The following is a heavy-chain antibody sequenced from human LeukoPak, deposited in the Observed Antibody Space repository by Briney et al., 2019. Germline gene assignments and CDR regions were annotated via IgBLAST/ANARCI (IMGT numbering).Heavy chain of an antibody. J-gene: IGHJ6*02. CDR3: ARDGLAEFGMVV. D-gene: IGHD3-3*02. CDR1: GFTFRRHS. CDR2: ISYDGSSE. Sequence: SVRSLRLSCVASGFTFRRHSIHWVRHAPGKGLDWVEVISYDGSSEYYADSVKGRFTISRDNSKNTLYLQMNSLRAEDTTLYYCARDGLAEFGMVVWGQGNTVTVSS. V-gene: IGHV3-30-3*01.